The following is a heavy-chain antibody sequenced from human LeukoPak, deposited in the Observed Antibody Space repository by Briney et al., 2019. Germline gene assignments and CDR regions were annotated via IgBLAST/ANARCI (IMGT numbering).Heavy chain of an antibody. CDR1: GFTFSSYA. Sequence: GGSLRLSCAASGFTFSSYAMSWVRQAPGKGLEWVSAISGSGGSTYYADSVKGRFTISRDNSKNTLYLQMNSLTAEDPAVYYCAKDSSPYYYDSSGYYPYWYFDLWGRGTLVTVSS. CDR3: AKDSSPYYYDSSGYYPYWYFDL. J-gene: IGHJ2*01. D-gene: IGHD3-22*01. V-gene: IGHV3-23*01. CDR2: ISGSGGST.